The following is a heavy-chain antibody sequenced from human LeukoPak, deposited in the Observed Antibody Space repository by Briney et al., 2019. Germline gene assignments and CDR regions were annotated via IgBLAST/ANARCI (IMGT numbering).Heavy chain of an antibody. D-gene: IGHD5-12*01. CDR1: GYSFTNYW. J-gene: IGHJ3*01. V-gene: IGHV5-51*01. CDR3: ARRVSSSGFDVFDV. CDR2: IYPGDSDA. Sequence: GESLKISCKGSGYSFTNYWIGWVRQMPGKGLKWMGIIYPGDSDARYSPSFQGQVTISADKSISTAYLQWSSLKASDTAMYYCARRVSSSGFDVFDVWGQGTMVTVSS.